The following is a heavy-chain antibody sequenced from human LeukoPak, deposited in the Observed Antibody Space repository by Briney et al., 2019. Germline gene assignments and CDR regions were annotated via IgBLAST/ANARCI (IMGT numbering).Heavy chain of an antibody. CDR1: GYTFTSYG. CDR3: ARVPDTSLGPADY. Sequence: GASVKVSCKASGYTFTSYGISWVRQAPGQGLEWMGWISAYNGNTNYAQKLQGRVTMTRDTSTSTVYMELSSLRSEDTAVYYCARVPDTSLGPADYWGQGTLVTVSS. J-gene: IGHJ4*02. V-gene: IGHV1-18*01. D-gene: IGHD5-18*01. CDR2: ISAYNGNT.